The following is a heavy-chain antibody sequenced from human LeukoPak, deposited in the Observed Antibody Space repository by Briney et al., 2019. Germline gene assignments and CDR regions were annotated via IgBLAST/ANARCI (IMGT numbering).Heavy chain of an antibody. D-gene: IGHD6-13*01. CDR1: GGSFSGYY. J-gene: IGHJ5*02. CDR3: ARHYSSSWYISRNWFDP. V-gene: IGHV4-39*01. CDR2: IYYSGST. Sequence: SETLSLTCAVYGGSFSGYYWGWIRQPPGKGLEWIGSIYYSGSTYYNPSLKSRVTISVDTSKNQFSLKLSSVTAADTAVYYCARHYSSSWYISRNWFDPWGQGTLVTVSS.